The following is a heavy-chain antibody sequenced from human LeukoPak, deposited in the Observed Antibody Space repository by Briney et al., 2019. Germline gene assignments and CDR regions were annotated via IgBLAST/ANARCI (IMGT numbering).Heavy chain of an antibody. J-gene: IGHJ4*02. CDR3: ARVGSAYGFDY. CDR1: RLTFSSYI. Sequence: PGGSLRLSCAASRLTFSSYIMTWVRQAPGKGPEWVSSISSSSTYIYYADSVKGRFTISRDNAKSSLYLQMNSLRAEDTAVYYCARVGSAYGFDYWGRGTLVTVSS. CDR2: ISSSSTYI. D-gene: IGHD5-12*01. V-gene: IGHV3-21*01.